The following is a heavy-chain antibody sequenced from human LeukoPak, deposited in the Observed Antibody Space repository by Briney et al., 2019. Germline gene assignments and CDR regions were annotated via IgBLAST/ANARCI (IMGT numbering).Heavy chain of an antibody. Sequence: SETLSLTRTVSGGSVSSGSYYWSWIRQPPGKGLEWIGYIYYSGSTNYNPSLKSRVTISVDTSKNQFSLKLSSVTAADTAVYYCASTLWFGELSPPDYWGQGTLVTVSS. CDR1: GGSVSSGSYY. CDR2: IYYSGST. J-gene: IGHJ4*02. V-gene: IGHV4-61*01. D-gene: IGHD3-10*01. CDR3: ASTLWFGELSPPDY.